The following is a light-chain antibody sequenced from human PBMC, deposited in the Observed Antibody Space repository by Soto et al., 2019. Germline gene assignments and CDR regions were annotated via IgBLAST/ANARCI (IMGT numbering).Light chain of an antibody. CDR1: SSDIGTNA. V-gene: IGLV1-44*01. Sequence: QSVLTQPPSASGTPGQRVTISCSGSSSDIGTNAVNWYQQLPGTAPKLVIFNNDQRPSGVPDRFSGTKSGTSASLAISGLQSEDEADYYCQSFDINNVVFGGGTKLTVL. CDR3: QSFDINNVV. J-gene: IGLJ2*01. CDR2: NND.